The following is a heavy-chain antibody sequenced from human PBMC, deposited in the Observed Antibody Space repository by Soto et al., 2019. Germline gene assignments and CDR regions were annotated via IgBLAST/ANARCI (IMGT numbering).Heavy chain of an antibody. D-gene: IGHD2-15*01. CDR2: IYYSGST. Sequence: QVQLQESGPGLVKPSETLSLTCTVSGGSISSYYWSWIRQPPGKGLEWIGYIYYSGSTNYNPSLKSRVTISVDTSKNQFSLKLSSVTAADTAVYYCARDIGGPYYYYGMDVWGQGTTATVSS. CDR1: GGSISSYY. CDR3: ARDIGGPYYYYGMDV. V-gene: IGHV4-59*01. J-gene: IGHJ6*02.